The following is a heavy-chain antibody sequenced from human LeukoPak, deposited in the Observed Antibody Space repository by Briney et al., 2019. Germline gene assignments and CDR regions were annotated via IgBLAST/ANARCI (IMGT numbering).Heavy chain of an antibody. CDR1: GFTFSSYS. D-gene: IGHD5-24*01. Sequence: GGSLRLSCAASGFTFSSYSMNWVRQAPGKGLEWVSSISSSSSYIYYADSVKGRFTISRDNAKNSLYLQMNSLRAEDTAVYYCASTGTGWLPYGSWYFDLWGRGTLVTVSS. CDR3: ASTGTGWLPYGSWYFDL. J-gene: IGHJ2*01. V-gene: IGHV3-21*01. CDR2: ISSSSSYI.